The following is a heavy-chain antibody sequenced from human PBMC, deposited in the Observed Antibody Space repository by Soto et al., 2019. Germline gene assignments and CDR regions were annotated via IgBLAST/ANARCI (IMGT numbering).Heavy chain of an antibody. Sequence: SETLSLTFTVSGGSISSYYWSWIRQPAGKGLEWILRIYTSGSTNYNPSLKSRVTMSVDTSKNQFSLKLSSVTAADTAVYYCARGGSRVRYFDWSPASYRILTESYGMHXWGQGTTVTVS. D-gene: IGHD3-9*01. J-gene: IGHJ6*02. CDR1: GGSISSYY. CDR3: ARGGSRVRYFDWSPASYRILTESYGMHX. V-gene: IGHV4-4*07. CDR2: IYTSGST.